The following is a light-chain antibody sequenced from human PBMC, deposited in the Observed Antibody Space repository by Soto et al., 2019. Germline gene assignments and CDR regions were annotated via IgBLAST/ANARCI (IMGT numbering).Light chain of an antibody. CDR1: SGHSSYI. CDR3: ETWDSILWV. V-gene: IGLV4-60*03. Sequence: QLVLTQSSSASASLGSSVKLTCTLSSGHSSYIIAWHQQQPGKAPRYLMKLEGSGSYNKGSGVPDRFSGSSSGADRYLTISNLQSEDEADYYCETWDSILWVFGGGTQLTVL. J-gene: IGLJ3*02. CDR2: LEGSGSY.